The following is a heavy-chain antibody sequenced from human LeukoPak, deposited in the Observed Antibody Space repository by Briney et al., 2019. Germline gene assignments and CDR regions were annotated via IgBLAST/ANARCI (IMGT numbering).Heavy chain of an antibody. J-gene: IGHJ4*02. CDR2: ISTSGGT. CDR3: ARAADGCSDASCYGY. V-gene: IGHV4-61*02. D-gene: IGHD2-2*01. Sequence: RTSETLSLTWSVSGGSISSGIYYWSWIRQPGGKGLEWIGRISTSGGTNYNPSLKSRVTISIDTSKSQFSLQLNSVTAADPAVYYCARAADGCSDASCYGYWGQGTLVTVSS. CDR1: GGSISSGIYY.